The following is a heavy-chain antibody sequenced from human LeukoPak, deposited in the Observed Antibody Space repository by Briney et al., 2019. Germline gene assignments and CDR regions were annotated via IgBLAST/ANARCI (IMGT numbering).Heavy chain of an antibody. CDR1: GGSISSSSYY. D-gene: IGHD1-26*01. Sequence: PSETLSLTCTVSGGSISSSSYYWGWIRQPPGKGLEWIGSIYYSGSTYYNPSLKSRVTISVDTSKNQFSLKLSSVTAADTAVYYCARSYGPNYFDYWGQGTLVTVSS. J-gene: IGHJ4*02. V-gene: IGHV4-39*07. CDR3: ARSYGPNYFDY. CDR2: IYYSGST.